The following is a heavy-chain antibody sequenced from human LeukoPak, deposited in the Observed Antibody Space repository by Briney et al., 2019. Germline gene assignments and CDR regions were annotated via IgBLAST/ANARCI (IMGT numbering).Heavy chain of an antibody. CDR1: GGSISGYY. Sequence: SETLSLTCTISGGSISGYYWSWIRQPPGKGLEWIGYIYYRGSTNYNPSLKSRVTISVDTSKNQFSLKLSSVTAADTAVYYCARDVGGMYYFDYWGQGTLVTVSS. CDR3: ARDVGGMYYFDY. CDR2: IYYRGST. J-gene: IGHJ4*02. D-gene: IGHD4-23*01. V-gene: IGHV4-59*01.